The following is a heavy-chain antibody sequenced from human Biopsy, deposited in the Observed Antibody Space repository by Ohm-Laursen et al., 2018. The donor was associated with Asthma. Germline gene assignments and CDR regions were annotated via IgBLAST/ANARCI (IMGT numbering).Heavy chain of an antibody. CDR2: VSSDGHNI. V-gene: IGHV3-30*03. CDR1: GFVFSQSG. D-gene: IGHD3-22*01. Sequence: SLRLSCAASGFVFSQSGMHWVRQAPGKGLEWVALVSSDGHNIYYEDSVKGRFTISRDNSRNRLYLQINRLTVEDSAVYFCARQSGQDYGDSSGFDIWGQGTKVAVSS. CDR3: ARQSGQDYGDSSGFDI. J-gene: IGHJ3*02.